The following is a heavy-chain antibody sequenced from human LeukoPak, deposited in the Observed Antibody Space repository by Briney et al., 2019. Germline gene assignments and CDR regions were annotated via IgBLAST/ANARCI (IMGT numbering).Heavy chain of an antibody. CDR3: AGLSLRFWYMDV. J-gene: IGHJ6*03. V-gene: IGHV4-4*07. Sequence: SETLSLTCTVPGGSISSYYWSWIRQPAGKGLEWIGRIYTSGSTNYNPSLKSRVTMSVDTSKNQFSLKLSSVTAADTAVYYCAGLSLRFWYMDVWGKGTTVTVSS. CDR1: GGSISSYY. CDR2: IYTSGST. D-gene: IGHD3-3*01.